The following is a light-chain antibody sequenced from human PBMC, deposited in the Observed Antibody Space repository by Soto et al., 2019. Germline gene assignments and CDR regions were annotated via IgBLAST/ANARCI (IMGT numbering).Light chain of an antibody. CDR1: QSVSSSY. Sequence: EIVLTQSPCTLSLSPGERATLSCRASQSVSSSYLAWYQQRTGQSPRILIYGESNRATGIPDRLSGSGSGTDLNLTISGLEPEDFAVYYCQKYGNSPLTCGGGTKVDI. CDR3: QKYGNSPLT. CDR2: GES. J-gene: IGKJ4*01. V-gene: IGKV3-20*01.